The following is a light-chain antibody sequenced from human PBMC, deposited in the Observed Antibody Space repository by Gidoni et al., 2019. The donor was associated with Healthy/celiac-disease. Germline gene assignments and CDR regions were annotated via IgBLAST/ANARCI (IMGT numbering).Light chain of an antibody. V-gene: IGKV1-39*01. CDR2: AAS. Sequence: DIQVTQSPSSLSASVGDRVTITCRASQSISSYLHWYQQKPGKAPKLLIYAASSLPSGAPSRFSGSGSGTDFSLTISSLQPEDFATYYCQQSYSTPQYSFGQGTKLEIK. J-gene: IGKJ2*03. CDR3: QQSYSTPQYS. CDR1: QSISSY.